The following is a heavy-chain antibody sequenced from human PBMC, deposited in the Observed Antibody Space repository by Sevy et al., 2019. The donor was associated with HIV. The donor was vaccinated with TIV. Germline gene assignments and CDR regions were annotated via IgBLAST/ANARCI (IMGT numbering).Heavy chain of an antibody. CDR2: INPNSGGT. J-gene: IGHJ4*02. V-gene: IGHV1-2*02. D-gene: IGHD3-3*01. CDR3: ARGPPPTDFWSGYPKANFDY. CDR1: GYTFTGYY. Sequence: ASVKVSCKASGYTFTGYYMHWVRQAPGQGLEWMGWINPNSGGTNYAQKFQGRVTMTRDTPISTAYMELSRLRSDDTAVYYCARGPPPTDFWSGYPKANFDYWGQGTLVTVSS.